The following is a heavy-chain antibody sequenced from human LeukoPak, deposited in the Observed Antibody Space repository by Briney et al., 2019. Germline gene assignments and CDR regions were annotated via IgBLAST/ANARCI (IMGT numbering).Heavy chain of an antibody. Sequence: SETLPLTCTVSGGSISSYYWSWIRQPPGKGLEWIGYIYYSGSTNYNPSLKSRVTISVDTSKNQFSLKLSSVTAADTAVYYCASDPNWNYGGYYMDVWGEGTTVTVSS. CDR2: IYYSGST. CDR1: GGSISSYY. J-gene: IGHJ6*03. D-gene: IGHD1-7*01. V-gene: IGHV4-59*12. CDR3: ASDPNWNYGGYYMDV.